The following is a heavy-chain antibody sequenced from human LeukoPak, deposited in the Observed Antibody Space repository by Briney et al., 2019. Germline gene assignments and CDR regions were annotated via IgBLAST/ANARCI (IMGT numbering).Heavy chain of an antibody. CDR2: IYYSGST. D-gene: IGHD5-24*01. V-gene: IGHV4-39*01. CDR1: GGSISSSSYY. J-gene: IGHJ4*02. Sequence: SETLSLTCTVSGGSISSSSYYWGWLRQPPGKGLEWIGSIYYSGSTYSNPSLKSRVTISVDTSKNQFSLKLSSVTAADTAVYYCARHLVEMATTFFDYWGQGTLVTVSS. CDR3: ARHLVEMATTFFDY.